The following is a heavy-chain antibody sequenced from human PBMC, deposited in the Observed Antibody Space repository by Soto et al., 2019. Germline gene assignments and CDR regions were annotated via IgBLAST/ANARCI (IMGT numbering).Heavy chain of an antibody. CDR2: IKEDGSEK. D-gene: IGHD3-10*01. J-gene: IGHJ4*02. V-gene: IGHV3-7*01. CDR1: GFALSTYW. Sequence: GSLRLSCAASGFALSTYWMSWVRQTPGKGMEWLDNIKEDGSEKDHLDSVKARFTISRHNAQPSLDLQMRSLRAEGPVVFYCVRLQVVSSRYYFGLWGQGTLVTVSS. CDR3: VRLQVVSSRYYFGL.